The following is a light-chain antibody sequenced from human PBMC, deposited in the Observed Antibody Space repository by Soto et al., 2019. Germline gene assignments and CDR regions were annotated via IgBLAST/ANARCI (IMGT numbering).Light chain of an antibody. V-gene: IGLV2-14*01. Sequence: QSALTQPASVSGSPGQSITISCTGTNSDLGGYNYVSWYQQHPGKAPKLIIFEVTYRPSGVSDRFSGSKSGNTASLTISGLQPEDEADYDCSSYTSSNTLDYVFGTGTKLTVL. CDR3: SSYTSSNTLDYV. CDR1: NSDLGGYNY. J-gene: IGLJ1*01. CDR2: EVT.